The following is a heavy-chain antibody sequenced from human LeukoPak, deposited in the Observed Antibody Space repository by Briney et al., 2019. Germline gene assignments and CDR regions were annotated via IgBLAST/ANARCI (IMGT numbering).Heavy chain of an antibody. Sequence: GGSLRLSCAASGFTFSSYGMHWVRQAPGKGLEWVAFIRYDGSNKYYADSVKGRFTISRDNSKNTLYLQMNSLRAEDTAVYYCAKGGGVSGSYSVGSYYFDYWGQGTLVTVSS. CDR2: IRYDGSNK. J-gene: IGHJ4*02. V-gene: IGHV3-30*02. CDR3: AKGGGVSGSYSVGSYYFDY. CDR1: GFTFSSYG. D-gene: IGHD1-26*01.